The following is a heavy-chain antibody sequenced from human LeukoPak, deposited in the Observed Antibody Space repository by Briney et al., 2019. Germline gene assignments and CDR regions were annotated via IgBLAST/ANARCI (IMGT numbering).Heavy chain of an antibody. D-gene: IGHD4-11*01. CDR1: GFTFSTYS. J-gene: IGHJ4*02. Sequence: GGSLRLSCAASGFTFSTYSISWVRQAPGKGLEWVSYISSSSTTIYYADSVRGRFTISRDNAKNSLYLQMNSLRDDDTAVYYCARSPFYSQYYFDYWGQGTLVTVSS. CDR3: ARSPFYSQYYFDY. V-gene: IGHV3-48*02. CDR2: ISSSSTTI.